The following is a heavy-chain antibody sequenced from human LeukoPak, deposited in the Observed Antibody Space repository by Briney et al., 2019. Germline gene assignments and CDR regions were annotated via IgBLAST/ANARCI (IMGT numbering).Heavy chain of an antibody. CDR3: ARAEGYSSGWYWFDP. Sequence: ASVKVSCKASGYTFTGYYMHWVRQAPGQGLEWMGWINPNSGGTNYAQKFQGRVTMTRDTSISTAYMELSRLRSDDTAVYYCARAEGYSSGWYWFDPWGQGTLVTVSS. V-gene: IGHV1-2*02. CDR2: INPNSGGT. D-gene: IGHD6-19*01. CDR1: GYTFTGYY. J-gene: IGHJ5*02.